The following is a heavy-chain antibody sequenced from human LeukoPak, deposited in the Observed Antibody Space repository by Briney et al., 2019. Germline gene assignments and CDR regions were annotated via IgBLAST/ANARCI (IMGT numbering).Heavy chain of an antibody. J-gene: IGHJ4*02. D-gene: IGHD2-8*01. CDR1: GFIFDDYA. Sequence: TGGSLRLSCVASGFIFDDYAMHWVRQAPGKCLEWVSGISWNSVFIGYADSVEGRFTISRDNAKNSLYLQMNDLRGDDTALYFCAQVAANGWQFYSVHWGQGTLVTVSS. CDR3: AQVAANGWQFYSVH. V-gene: IGHV3-9*01. CDR2: ISWNSVFI.